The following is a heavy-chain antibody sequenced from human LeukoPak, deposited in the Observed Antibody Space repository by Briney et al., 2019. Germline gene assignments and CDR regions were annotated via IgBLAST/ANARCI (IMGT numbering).Heavy chain of an antibody. J-gene: IGHJ4*02. CDR1: GFTFSSYW. CDR3: ARVAAGTIFYY. Sequence: GGSLRIICAASGFTFSSYWMSWVRQAPGKGLEWVANIKQDGSEKYYVDSVKGRFTISRDNAKNSLYLQMNSLRAEDTAVYYCARVAAGTIFYYRGQGTLVTVSS. CDR2: IKQDGSEK. D-gene: IGHD6-13*01. V-gene: IGHV3-7*05.